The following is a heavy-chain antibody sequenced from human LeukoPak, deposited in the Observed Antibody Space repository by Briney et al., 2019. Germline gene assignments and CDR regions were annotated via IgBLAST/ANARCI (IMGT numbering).Heavy chain of an antibody. D-gene: IGHD6-6*01. CDR1: GGSISSGSYY. V-gene: IGHV4-61*02. CDR2: IYTSGST. CDR3: ARVVLGIGAFDI. Sequence: SETLSLTFTVSGGSISSGSYYWSWIRQPAGKGLEWIGRIYTSGSTNYNPSLKSRVTISVDTSKNQFSLKLSSVTAADTAVYYCARVVLGIGAFDIWGQGTMVTVSS. J-gene: IGHJ3*02.